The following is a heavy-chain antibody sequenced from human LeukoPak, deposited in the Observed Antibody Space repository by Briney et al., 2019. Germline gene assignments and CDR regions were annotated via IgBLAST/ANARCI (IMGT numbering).Heavy chain of an antibody. J-gene: IGHJ4*02. Sequence: PSETLSLTCTVSGGSISSYYWSWIRQPPGKGLEWIGYIYYSGSTYYNPSLKSRVTISVDTSKNQFSLKLSSVTAADTAVYYCANFLGGDYYDSSGYLVYFDYWGQGPLVPVSS. CDR3: ANFLGGDYYDSSGYLVYFDY. CDR2: IYYSGST. D-gene: IGHD3-22*01. V-gene: IGHV4-59*06. CDR1: GGSISSYY.